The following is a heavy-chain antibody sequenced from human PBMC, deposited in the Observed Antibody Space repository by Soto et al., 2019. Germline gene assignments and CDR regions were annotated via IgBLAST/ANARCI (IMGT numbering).Heavy chain of an antibody. D-gene: IGHD2-21*01. Sequence: PSETLSLTCAVFGGSLTGHYWSWIRQAPGKGLEWIGEINDKGNTNYNPSLKSRLTISADTAKNQFSLKMTSVSAADAAVYYCAKNGYYSTEKRGRVAQVTVSS. V-gene: IGHV4-34*01. CDR1: GGSLTGHY. J-gene: IGHJ2*01. CDR3: AKNGYYSTEK. CDR2: INDKGNT.